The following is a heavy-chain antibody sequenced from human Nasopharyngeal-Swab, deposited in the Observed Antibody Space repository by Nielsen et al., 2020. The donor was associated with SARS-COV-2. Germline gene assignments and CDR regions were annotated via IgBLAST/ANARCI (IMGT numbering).Heavy chain of an antibody. CDR3: AREERWVTGSII. J-gene: IGHJ4*02. D-gene: IGHD2-21*02. CDR2: IYYSGST. Sequence: SETLSLTCTFSGGSISSGCYYWSWIRQHPGKGLEWIGYIYYSGSTYYNPSLKSRVTISVDTSKNQFSLKLSSVTAADPAVYYCAREERWVTGSIIWGQGTLVTVSS. CDR1: GGSISSGCYY. V-gene: IGHV4-31*03.